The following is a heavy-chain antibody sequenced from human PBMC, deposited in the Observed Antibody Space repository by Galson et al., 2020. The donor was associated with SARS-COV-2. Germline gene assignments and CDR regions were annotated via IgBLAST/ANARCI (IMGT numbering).Heavy chain of an antibody. V-gene: IGHV4-30-2*01. J-gene: IGHJ2*01. CDR2: IYHSGST. Sequence: SETLSLTCAVSGGSISTGYNSWSWLRQPPGKGLEWIAYIYHSGSTYYNPSLASRVTISVDRSKNQFSLKLTSVTAADTAVYYCARVIAAGDWYFDLWCRGTLVTVSS. CDR3: ARVIAAGDWYFDL. D-gene: IGHD6-13*01. CDR1: GGSISTGYNS.